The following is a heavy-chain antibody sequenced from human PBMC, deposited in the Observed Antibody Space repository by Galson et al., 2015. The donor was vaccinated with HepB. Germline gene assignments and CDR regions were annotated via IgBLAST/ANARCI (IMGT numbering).Heavy chain of an antibody. CDR2: IKSKRDDGTA. D-gene: IGHD5-18*01. CDR1: GFTFSNVW. V-gene: IGHV3-15*01. Sequence: SLRLSCAASGFTFSNVWMSRVRQGPGKGPEWVGRIKSKRDDGTADHAAPVKGRFTISRDDSKDTLYLQMDSLKTEDTAVYYCGVYSYGAVGHWGQGTLVTVSS. J-gene: IGHJ4*02. CDR3: GVYSYGAVGH.